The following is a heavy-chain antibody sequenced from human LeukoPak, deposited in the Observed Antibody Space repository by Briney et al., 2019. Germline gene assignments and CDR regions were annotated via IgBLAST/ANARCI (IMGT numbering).Heavy chain of an antibody. V-gene: IGHV1-8*01. CDR2: MTPNDGKT. D-gene: IGHD3-9*01. Sequence: ASVKVSCKASGYTFTSYAISWVRQATGQGLEWMGWMTPNDGKTGYAQKFQGRVTMTGDTSESTAYMELSSLTSDDTAVYYYARDDVLTPFDPWGQGTLVIVSS. CDR1: GYTFTSYA. J-gene: IGHJ5*02. CDR3: ARDDVLTPFDP.